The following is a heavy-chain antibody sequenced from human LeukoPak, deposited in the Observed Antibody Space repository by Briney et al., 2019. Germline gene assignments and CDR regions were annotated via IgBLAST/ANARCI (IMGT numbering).Heavy chain of an antibody. CDR1: GGSISSGDYY. Sequence: SETLSLTCTVSGGSISSGDYYWSWIRQPPGKGLEWIGYIYYSGSTYYNPSLKSRVTISVDTSKNQFSLKLSSVTVADTAVYYCARGRLHYDFWSDLQAGMDVWGQGTTVTVSS. CDR2: IYYSGST. J-gene: IGHJ6*02. CDR3: ARGRLHYDFWSDLQAGMDV. V-gene: IGHV4-30-4*01. D-gene: IGHD3-3*01.